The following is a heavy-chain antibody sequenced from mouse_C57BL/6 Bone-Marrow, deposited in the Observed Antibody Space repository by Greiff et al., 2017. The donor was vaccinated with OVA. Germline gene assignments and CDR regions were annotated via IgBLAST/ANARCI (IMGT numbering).Heavy chain of an antibody. Sequence: EVQLQQSGAELVRPGASVKLSCTASGFNIKDDYMHWVKQRPEQGLEWIGWIDPENGDTEYASKFQGKATITAETSSNTAYLQLSSLTSEDTAVYYCTTSPYDGYYVWFAYWGQGTLVTVSA. J-gene: IGHJ3*01. D-gene: IGHD2-3*01. CDR3: TTSPYDGYYVWFAY. V-gene: IGHV14-4*01. CDR2: IDPENGDT. CDR1: GFNIKDDY.